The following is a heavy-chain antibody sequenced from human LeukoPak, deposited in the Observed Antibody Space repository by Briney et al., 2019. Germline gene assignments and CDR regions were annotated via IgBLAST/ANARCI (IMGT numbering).Heavy chain of an antibody. D-gene: IGHD6-13*01. CDR3: ATWGSSSSPLPTMDV. Sequence: ASVTVSCKASGYTFTNYYMHWVRQAPGQGLEWMGIINPSGGSTTYAQRFQGRVIMTRDTSTSTVYMELSSLRSEDTAVYYCATWGSSSSPLPTMDVWGQGTTVTVSS. J-gene: IGHJ6*02. CDR2: INPSGGST. CDR1: GYTFTNYY. V-gene: IGHV1-46*01.